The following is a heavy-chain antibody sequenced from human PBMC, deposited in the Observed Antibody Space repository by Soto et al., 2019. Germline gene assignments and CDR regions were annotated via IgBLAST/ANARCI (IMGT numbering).Heavy chain of an antibody. J-gene: IGHJ5*02. CDR1: GFSLSTSGMG. CDR3: AHRRAYCTGGSCYSIWFDP. Sequence: QITLKESGPTLVKPTQTLTLTCTFSGFSLSTSGMGVGWIRQPPGKALEWLALIYWDDDKRYSPSLKSRLTITQDTSKNQVVLTMTNMDPVDTATYYCAHRRAYCTGGSCYSIWFDPWGQGTLVTVSS. CDR2: IYWDDDK. V-gene: IGHV2-5*02. D-gene: IGHD2-15*01.